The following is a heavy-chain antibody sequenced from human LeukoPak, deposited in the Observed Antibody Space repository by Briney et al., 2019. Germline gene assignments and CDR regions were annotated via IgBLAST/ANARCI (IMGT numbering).Heavy chain of an antibody. Sequence: GGSLRLSCAASGFTFSSYAMSWLRQAPGKGLEGVSAISGSGGSTYYADSVKGRFTISRDNSKNTLYLQMNSLSAEDTAVYYCAKSGLWFGEYDAFDIWGQGTMVTVSS. D-gene: IGHD3-10*01. V-gene: IGHV3-23*01. CDR2: ISGSGGST. J-gene: IGHJ3*02. CDR1: GFTFSSYA. CDR3: AKSGLWFGEYDAFDI.